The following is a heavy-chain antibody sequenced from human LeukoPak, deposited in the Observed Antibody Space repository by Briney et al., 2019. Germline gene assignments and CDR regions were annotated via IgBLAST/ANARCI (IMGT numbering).Heavy chain of an antibody. Sequence: GGSLRLSCAASGFTFDDYAMHWVRQAPGKGLEWVSGISWNSGSIGYADSVKGRFTISRDNSKNTLYLQMGSLRAEDMAVYYCARGGYSSSWYFHYWGQGTLVTVSS. CDR3: ARGGYSSSWYFHY. D-gene: IGHD6-13*01. CDR1: GFTFDDYA. J-gene: IGHJ4*02. V-gene: IGHV3-9*03. CDR2: ISWNSGSI.